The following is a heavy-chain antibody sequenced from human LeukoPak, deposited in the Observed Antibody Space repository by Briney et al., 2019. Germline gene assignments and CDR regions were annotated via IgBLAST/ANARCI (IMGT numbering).Heavy chain of an antibody. J-gene: IGHJ3*02. D-gene: IGHD3-10*01. V-gene: IGHV1-2*02. Sequence: GASVKVSCKTSGYSFSDYYMHWVRQAPGQGLEWMGWINPNSGGTNYAQKFQGRVTMTRDTSISTAYMELSRLSSDDTAVYYCARGSPTYGSGSYPRAFYAFDIWGQGTMVTVSS. CDR1: GYSFSDYY. CDR2: INPNSGGT. CDR3: ARGSPTYGSGSYPRAFYAFDI.